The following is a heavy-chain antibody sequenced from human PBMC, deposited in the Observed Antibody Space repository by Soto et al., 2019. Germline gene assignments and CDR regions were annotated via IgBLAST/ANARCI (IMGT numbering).Heavy chain of an antibody. CDR3: ARVRSSRITMVRGVIKTYYYYYMDV. Sequence: GGSLRLSCAASGFTFSDYYMSWIRRAPGKGLEWVSYISSSGSTIYYADSVKGRFTISRDNAKNSLYLQMNSLRAEDTAVYYCARVRSSRITMVRGVIKTYYYYYMDVWGKGTTVTVSS. D-gene: IGHD3-10*01. CDR2: ISSSGSTI. CDR1: GFTFSDYY. V-gene: IGHV3-11*01. J-gene: IGHJ6*03.